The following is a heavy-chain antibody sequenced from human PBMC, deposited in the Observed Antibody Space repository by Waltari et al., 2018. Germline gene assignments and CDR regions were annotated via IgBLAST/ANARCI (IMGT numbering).Heavy chain of an antibody. D-gene: IGHD3-22*01. CDR2: RRCGGSNK. J-gene: IGHJ1*01. CDR3: AKGPTRGCYYDEYIQH. CDR1: GFTFSSYC. Sequence: QVQLVESGGGVVQPGGSLRLSCAASGFTFSSYCLHLVRHAPGKGLECVALRRCGGSNKYYADSVKGRFTISRDNSKNTRYLQMNSLRAEDTAVYYWAKGPTRGCYYDEYIQHWGQGTLVTVSS. V-gene: IGHV3-30*02.